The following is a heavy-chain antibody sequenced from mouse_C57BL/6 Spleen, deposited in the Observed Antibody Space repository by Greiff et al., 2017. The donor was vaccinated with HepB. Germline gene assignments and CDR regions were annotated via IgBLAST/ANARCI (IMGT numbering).Heavy chain of an antibody. Sequence: QVQLQQSGPELVKPGASVKISCKASGYTFTDYYINWVKQRPGQGLEWIGWIFPGSGSTYYNEKFKGKATLTVDKSSSTAYMLLSSLTSEDSAVYFCARTYYSNYEWDFDVWGTGTTVTVSS. CDR1: GYTFTDYY. V-gene: IGHV1-75*01. CDR3: ARTYYSNYEWDFDV. CDR2: IFPGSGST. D-gene: IGHD2-5*01. J-gene: IGHJ1*03.